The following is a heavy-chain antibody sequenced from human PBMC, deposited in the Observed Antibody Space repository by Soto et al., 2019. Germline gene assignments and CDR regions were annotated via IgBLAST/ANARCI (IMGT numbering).Heavy chain of an antibody. CDR1: GFIFSDYG. Sequence: QVRLVESGGGVVPPGRSLRLSCVASGFIFSDYGLNWVRQAPGKGLAWVAITWFDGSVEFYADSVKGRFTISRANSKNTVYVQMNSLRYDDTAMYFWARDAAHIDSSGNFDYWGQGTQVTVSS. J-gene: IGHJ4*02. CDR2: TWFDGSVE. D-gene: IGHD6-19*01. V-gene: IGHV3-33*01. CDR3: ARDAAHIDSSGNFDY.